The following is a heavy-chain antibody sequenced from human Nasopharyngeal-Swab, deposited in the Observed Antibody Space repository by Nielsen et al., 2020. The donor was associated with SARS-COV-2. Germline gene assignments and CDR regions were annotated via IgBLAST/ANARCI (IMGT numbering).Heavy chain of an antibody. CDR1: GITFTDYY. Sequence: ASVKVSCKASGITFTDYYIHWVRQAPGQGLEWMGRIYAKSGATTYAQAFQGTVTITRDTSISPAYMELTRLTSDDTAIYYCATKLDWALPFDYWGQGTLVTVST. CDR2: IYAKSGAT. J-gene: IGHJ4*02. V-gene: IGHV1-2*06. CDR3: ATKLDWALPFDY. D-gene: IGHD3-9*01.